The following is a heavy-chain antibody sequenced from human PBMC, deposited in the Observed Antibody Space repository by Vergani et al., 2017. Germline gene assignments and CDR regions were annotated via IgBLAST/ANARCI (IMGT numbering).Heavy chain of an antibody. CDR2: ISWNSKSE. D-gene: IGHD2-21*01. V-gene: IGHV3-9*01. CDR3: AKARDPNCKGGNCYSYYCGLDL. Sequence: EVHLVESGGDLVEPGRSLRLSCAASGFIFDDYAMHWVRQVPGKGLEWVSGISWNSKSEAYADSVKGRFAISRDNAKNSLYLQMNSLRVEDTAIYYCAKARDPNCKGGNCYSYYCGLDLWGQGTTVTVSS. CDR1: GFIFDDYA. J-gene: IGHJ6*02.